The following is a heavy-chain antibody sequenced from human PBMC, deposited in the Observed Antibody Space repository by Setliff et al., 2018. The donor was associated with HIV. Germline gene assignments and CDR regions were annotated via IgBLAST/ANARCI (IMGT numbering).Heavy chain of an antibody. CDR3: AKCGGVTCYSASWYFDY. D-gene: IGHD2-15*01. J-gene: IGHJ4*02. CDR1: GFAFRTYA. Sequence: PGGSLRLSCAASGFAFRTYAMGWVRQAAGKGLEWVSTIGAVGSPTFYAESVKGRFTISKDNSKDTLYLQMSSLRDEDTAVYYCAKCGGVTCYSASWYFDYWGQGTQVTVSS. V-gene: IGHV3-23*01. CDR2: IGAVGSPT.